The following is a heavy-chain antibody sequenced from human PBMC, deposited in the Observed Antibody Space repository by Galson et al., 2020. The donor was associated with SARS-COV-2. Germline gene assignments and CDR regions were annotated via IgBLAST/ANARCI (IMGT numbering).Heavy chain of an antibody. CDR1: GGSISSHY. CDR3: SRAAVAGPLDY. J-gene: IGHJ4*02. Sequence: SETLSLTCTVSGGSISSHYWSWIRQSPGKGLEWIGCIYNSGNTDYNPSLKSRVTISIDTSKNQFSLKVSSVTAADTAVYYCSRAAVAGPLDYWGQGTLVTVSS. CDR2: IYNSGNT. D-gene: IGHD6-19*01. V-gene: IGHV4-59*11.